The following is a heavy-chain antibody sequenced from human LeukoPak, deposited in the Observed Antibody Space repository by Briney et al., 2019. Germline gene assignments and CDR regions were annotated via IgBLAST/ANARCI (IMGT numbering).Heavy chain of an antibody. D-gene: IGHD2-2*01. CDR1: GGSISSNTYY. CDR2: IYHSGST. Sequence: SETLSLTCTFSGGSISSNTYYWNWIRQPPGKGLEWIGYIYHSGSTYYNPSLKSRVTISVDRSKSQFSLKLSSVTAADTAVYYCARAAWGGGYCSSTSCYLSYYYYMDVWGKGTTVTVSS. V-gene: IGHV4-30-2*01. CDR3: ARAAWGGGYCSSTSCYLSYYYYMDV. J-gene: IGHJ6*03.